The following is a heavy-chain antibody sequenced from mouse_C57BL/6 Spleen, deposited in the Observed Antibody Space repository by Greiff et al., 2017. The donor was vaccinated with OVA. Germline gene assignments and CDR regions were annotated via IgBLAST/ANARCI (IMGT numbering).Heavy chain of an antibody. CDR3: TRDRERGRGYFDV. CDR1: GFTFSSYA. D-gene: IGHD4-1*01. J-gene: IGHJ1*03. V-gene: IGHV5-9-1*02. CDR2: ISSGGDYI. Sequence: EVMLVESGEGLVKPGGSLELSCAASGFTFSSYAMSWVRQTPEKRLEWVAYISSGGDYIYYADTVKGRFTISRDNARNPLYLQMSSLKSEDTAMDYCTRDRERGRGYFDVWGTGTTVTVSS.